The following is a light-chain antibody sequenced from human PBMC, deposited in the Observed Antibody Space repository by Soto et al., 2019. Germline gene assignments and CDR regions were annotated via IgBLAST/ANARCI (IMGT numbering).Light chain of an antibody. V-gene: IGKV3-11*01. CDR2: DAS. J-gene: IGKJ4*01. CDR3: QQRKYWPPLT. CDR1: HSVDIF. Sequence: EVVLTQSPVTLALSPGDGATLSCRTSHSVDIFLAWYQQKPGQAPRLLIYDASNRATGIPARFSGSGSGTDFTLTISSLEPEDFAVYYCQQRKYWPPLTFGGGTKVEL.